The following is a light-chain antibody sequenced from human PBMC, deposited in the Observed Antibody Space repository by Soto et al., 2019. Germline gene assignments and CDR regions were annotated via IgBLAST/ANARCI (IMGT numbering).Light chain of an antibody. J-gene: IGLJ2*01. CDR3: QSYDSSLSAL. Sequence: QAVVTQPPSVSGAPGQRVTISCTGSSSNIGAGYDVHWYQQLPGTAPKLLIYGNSNRPSGVPDRFSGSKSDTSASLAITGLQPDDEADYYCQSYDSSLSALFGGGTKLTVL. CDR2: GNS. V-gene: IGLV1-40*01. CDR1: SSNIGAGYD.